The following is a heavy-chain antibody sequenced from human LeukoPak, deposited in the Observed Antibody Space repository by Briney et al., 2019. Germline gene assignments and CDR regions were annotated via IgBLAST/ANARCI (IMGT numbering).Heavy chain of an antibody. D-gene: IGHD2-21*01. V-gene: IGHV3-30*03. CDR3: ARVANPIYFHY. CDR1: GFTFSSHD. Sequence: GGSLRLSCAAPGFTFSSHDMLWVRRAPGKGLEWVAIISYDGGKKDYADSVKGRFTISRDYSRNTLYLQMNSLRSGDAAVYFCARVANPIYFHYWGQGTLVTVSS. J-gene: IGHJ4*02. CDR2: ISYDGGKK.